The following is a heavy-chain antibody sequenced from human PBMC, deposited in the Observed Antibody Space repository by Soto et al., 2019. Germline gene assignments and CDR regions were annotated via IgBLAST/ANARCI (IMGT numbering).Heavy chain of an antibody. CDR3: SRANYAGGCRWDPPDY. V-gene: IGHV1-18*01. Sequence: QVRMVQCGAEVEEPGASVKVCCRTSGFTFSGYGFYWVRLAPGQGLEWLGWISAYNGNTKHEQQFQGRVTMTPDRSTTTPNIELSRRSADDTAVYYCSRANYAGGCRWDPPDYWRQGTLVTVSS. D-gene: IGHD6-19*01. J-gene: IGHJ4*02. CDR2: ISAYNGNT. CDR1: GFTFSGYG.